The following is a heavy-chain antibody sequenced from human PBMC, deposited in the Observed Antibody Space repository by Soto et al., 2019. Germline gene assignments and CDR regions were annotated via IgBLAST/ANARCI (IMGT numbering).Heavy chain of an antibody. D-gene: IGHD3-10*01. CDR3: ARGGVDMIRGITGKRTWLDP. J-gene: IGHJ5*02. V-gene: IGHV4-34*01. CDR1: GGSFSSYY. Sequence: QVQLQQWGDGLLKPSETLSLTCAVYGGSFSSYYWNWIRQSPGKGLEGIGDINRIGSANYNPSLTGRVTMSVDSSKNQFYLRLTSVTAADTAMYYCARGGVDMIRGITGKRTWLDPWGQGTLVIVS. CDR2: INRIGSA.